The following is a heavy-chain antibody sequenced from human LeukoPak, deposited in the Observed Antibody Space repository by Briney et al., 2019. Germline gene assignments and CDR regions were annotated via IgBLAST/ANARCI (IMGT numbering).Heavy chain of an antibody. CDR3: ASSPEISYYYDSSGYLIY. V-gene: IGHV4-59*08. D-gene: IGHD3-22*01. Sequence: PETLSLTCTVSGGSISSYYWSWIRQPPGKGLEWIGYIYYSGSTNYNPSLKSRVTISVDTSKNQFSLKLSSVTAADTAVYYCASSPEISYYYDSSGYLIYWGQGTLVTVSS. J-gene: IGHJ4*02. CDR1: GGSISSYY. CDR2: IYYSGST.